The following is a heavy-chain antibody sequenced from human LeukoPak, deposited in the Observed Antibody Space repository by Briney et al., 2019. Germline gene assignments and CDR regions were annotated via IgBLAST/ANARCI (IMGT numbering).Heavy chain of an antibody. J-gene: IGHJ6*03. V-gene: IGHV4-59*01. Sequence: PSETLSLTCTVSGGSISSNYWSWIRQPPGKGLEWIGYIYYSGSTDYNPSLKSRVTISVDTSKNQFSLKLSSVTAADTAVYYCARMGSSWYTPSYMDVWGKGTTVTVSS. CDR2: IYYSGST. CDR1: GGSISSNY. D-gene: IGHD6-13*01. CDR3: ARMGSSWYTPSYMDV.